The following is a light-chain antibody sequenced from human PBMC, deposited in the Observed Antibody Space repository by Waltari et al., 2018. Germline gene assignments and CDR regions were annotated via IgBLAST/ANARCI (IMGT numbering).Light chain of an antibody. V-gene: IGKV4-1*01. CDR2: WAS. CDR3: QQNRDTPRT. J-gene: IGKJ1*01. Sequence: DIVMTQSPDSLAVSLGERATINCKSSQTVLYSSNNKNYLAWYQQKPGQPPKLLLYWASTRICGVPHRFSGSGSGTDFTLTINSLQAEDVAVYYCQQNRDTPRTFGQGTKVEIK. CDR1: QTVLYSSNNKNY.